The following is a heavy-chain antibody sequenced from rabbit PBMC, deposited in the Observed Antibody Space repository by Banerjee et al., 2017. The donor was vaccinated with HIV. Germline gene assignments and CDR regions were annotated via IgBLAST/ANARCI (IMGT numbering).Heavy chain of an antibody. J-gene: IGHJ4*01. CDR3: ARYISGWDYFDL. V-gene: IGHV1S45*01. CDR1: GFSFSSSHW. Sequence: QQQLEESGGGLVKPGGSLTLTCAASGFSFSSSHWICWVRQAPGKGLEWVACIYLGSRGYTDYASWAKGRFTISRSTSLNTVTLKMTSLTGADTATYFCARYISGWDYFDLWGPGTLVTVS. D-gene: IGHD4-1*01. CDR2: IYLGSRGYT.